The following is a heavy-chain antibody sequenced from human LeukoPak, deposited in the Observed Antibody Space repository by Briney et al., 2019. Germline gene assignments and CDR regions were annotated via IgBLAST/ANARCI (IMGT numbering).Heavy chain of an antibody. J-gene: IGHJ6*03. Sequence: PGGSLRLSCAASGFTFSSYAMSWVRQAPGKRLEWVSAISGSGGSTYYADSVKGQFTISRDNSKNTLYLQMNSLRAEDTAVYYCAKDYYDSSGYQEPNYYYYYMDVWGKGTTVTVSS. CDR3: AKDYYDSSGYQEPNYYYYYMDV. CDR2: ISGSGGST. V-gene: IGHV3-23*01. CDR1: GFTFSSYA. D-gene: IGHD3-22*01.